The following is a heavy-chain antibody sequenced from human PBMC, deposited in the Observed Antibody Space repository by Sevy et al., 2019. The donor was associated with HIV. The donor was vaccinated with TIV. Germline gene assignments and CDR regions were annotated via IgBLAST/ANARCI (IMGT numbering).Heavy chain of an antibody. V-gene: IGHV3-53*01. CDR2: IYSGGST. CDR1: GFTVSSNY. CDR3: AREGYSYGAYWYFDL. D-gene: IGHD5-18*01. J-gene: IGHJ2*01. Sequence: GGSLRLSCAASGFTVSSNYMSWVRQAPGKGLEWVSIIYSGGSTYYADSVKGRFTISRDNSKKTLYLQMNSLRAEDTAVYYCAREGYSYGAYWYFDLWGRGTLVTVSS.